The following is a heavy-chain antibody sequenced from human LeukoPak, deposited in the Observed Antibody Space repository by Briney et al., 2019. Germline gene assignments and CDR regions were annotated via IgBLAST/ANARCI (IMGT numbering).Heavy chain of an antibody. V-gene: IGHV1-2*02. CDR2: INPNSGGT. Sequence: ASVKVSCKASGYTFTDYYIHWVRQAPGQGLEWMGWINPNSGGTNYAQKFQGRVTMTRDTSISTAYMELSRLRSDDTAVYYCARGLDYYGSADLDYWGQGTLVTVSS. D-gene: IGHD3-10*01. J-gene: IGHJ4*02. CDR3: ARGLDYYGSADLDY. CDR1: GYTFTDYY.